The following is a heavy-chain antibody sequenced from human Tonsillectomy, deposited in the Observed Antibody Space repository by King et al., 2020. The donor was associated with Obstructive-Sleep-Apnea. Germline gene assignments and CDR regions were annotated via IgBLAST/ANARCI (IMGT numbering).Heavy chain of an antibody. CDR3: ANQISAGVFDY. D-gene: IGHD6-13*01. Sequence: VQLVESGGGLVQPGGSLRLSCAASGFTFISYAMSWVSQAPGEGRVVVLAIIGSGGGRYYANSVKGRFTISRDNSKNTLYLQMNRLRAEDTAVYYCANQISAGVFDYWGQGTLVTVSS. J-gene: IGHJ4*02. CDR2: IIGSGGGR. V-gene: IGHV3-23*04. CDR1: GFTFISYA.